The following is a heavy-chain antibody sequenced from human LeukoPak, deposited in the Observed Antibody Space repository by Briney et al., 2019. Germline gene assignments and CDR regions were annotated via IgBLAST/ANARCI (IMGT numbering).Heavy chain of an antibody. CDR3: ARGAAGYSYG. D-gene: IGHD5-18*01. CDR1: GGSISSYY. Sequence: SETLSLTCTVSGGSISSYYWSWIRQPPGKGLEWVGHIYYSGSTNYNPSLKSRVTISIDTSKNQFSLRLSSVTAADTAVYYCARGAAGYSYGWGQGTLVTVSS. CDR2: IYYSGST. V-gene: IGHV4-59*01. J-gene: IGHJ4*02.